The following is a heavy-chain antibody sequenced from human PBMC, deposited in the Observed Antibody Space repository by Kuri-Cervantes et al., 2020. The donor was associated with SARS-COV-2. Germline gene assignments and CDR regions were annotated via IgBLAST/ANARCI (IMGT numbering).Heavy chain of an antibody. J-gene: IGHJ4*02. CDR3: AKVGLSFDY. D-gene: IGHD2/OR15-2a*01. V-gene: IGHV3-23*01. CDR1: GFTFSSFA. CDR2: ISGSGVGT. Sequence: GESLKISCAASGFTFSSFAMSWVRQAPGKGLEWVSSISGSGVGTYYADSVKGRFTIFRDNSKNTLYLQMNSLRAEDSALYYCAKVGLSFDYWGQGTLVIVSS.